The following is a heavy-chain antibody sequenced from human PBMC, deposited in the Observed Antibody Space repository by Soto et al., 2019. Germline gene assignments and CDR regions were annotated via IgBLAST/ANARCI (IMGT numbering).Heavy chain of an antibody. V-gene: IGHV3-43*01. CDR2: ITWDGGDT. CDR1: GFIFEDST. CDR3: AREYGSRWDHFFDE. Sequence: HPGGSLRLSCAASGFIFEDSTMHWVRQAPGKGPEWVSLITWDGGDTFYADSVKGRFTISRDNSKSSLFLQMNDLRSEDTALYYCAREYGSRWDHFFDEWGLGTLVTVSS. J-gene: IGHJ4*02. D-gene: IGHD6-13*01.